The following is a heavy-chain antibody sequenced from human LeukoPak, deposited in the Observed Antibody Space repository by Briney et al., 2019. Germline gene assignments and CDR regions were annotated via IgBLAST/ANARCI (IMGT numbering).Heavy chain of an antibody. J-gene: IGHJ4*02. V-gene: IGHV3-64*01. CDR2: ISSNGGST. CDR1: GFTFSSYA. Sequence: GGSLRLSCAASGFTFSSYAMHWVRQAPGKGLEYVSAISSNGGSTYYANSVKGRFTISRDNSKNTLYLQMGSLRAEDMAVYYCARSSGSPSLNFDYWGQRTLVTVSS. D-gene: IGHD1-26*01. CDR3: ARSSGSPSLNFDY.